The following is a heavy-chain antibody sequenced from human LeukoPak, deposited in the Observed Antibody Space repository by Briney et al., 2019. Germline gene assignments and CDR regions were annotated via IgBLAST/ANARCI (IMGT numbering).Heavy chain of an antibody. Sequence: PGGSLRLSCAASGFTFDDYAMHWVRHAPGKGLEWVSGISWNSGSIAYADSVKGRFTISRDNAKNYLYLQMNSLRAEDTALYYCAKGRGSGSYYFDYWGQGTLVTVSS. CDR2: ISWNSGSI. V-gene: IGHV3-9*01. J-gene: IGHJ4*02. CDR3: AKGRGSGSYYFDY. D-gene: IGHD3-10*01. CDR1: GFTFDDYA.